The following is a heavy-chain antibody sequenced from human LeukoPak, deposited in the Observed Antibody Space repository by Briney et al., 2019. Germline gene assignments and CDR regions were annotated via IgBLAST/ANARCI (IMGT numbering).Heavy chain of an antibody. CDR3: VKDTSGWYGEFDY. D-gene: IGHD6-19*01. J-gene: IGHJ4*02. Sequence: PGGSLRLSCAASGFTFSSYEMNWVRQAPGKGLEWVSYISSSGSTIYYADSVKGRFTISRDNAKNSLYLQMNSLRAEDTALYYCVKDTSGWYGEFDYWGQGTLVTVSS. CDR2: ISSSGSTI. CDR1: GFTFSSYE. V-gene: IGHV3-48*03.